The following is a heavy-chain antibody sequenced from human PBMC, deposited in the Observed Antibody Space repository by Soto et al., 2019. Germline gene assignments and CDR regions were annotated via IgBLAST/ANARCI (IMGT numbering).Heavy chain of an antibody. CDR1: GFTFSSYA. D-gene: IGHD3-10*01. CDR3: AKGIRGQLGRDYYYGMDV. J-gene: IGHJ6*02. V-gene: IGHV3-23*01. Sequence: GGSLRLSCAASGFTFSSYAMSWVRQAPGKGLEWVSAISGSGGSTYYADSVKGRFTISRDNSKNTLYLQMNSLRADDTAVYFCAKGIRGQLGRDYYYGMDVWGQGTTVTVSS. CDR2: ISGSGGST.